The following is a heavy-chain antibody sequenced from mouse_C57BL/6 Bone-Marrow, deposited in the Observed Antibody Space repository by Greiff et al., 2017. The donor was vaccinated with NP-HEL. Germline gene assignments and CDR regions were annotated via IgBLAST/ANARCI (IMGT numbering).Heavy chain of an antibody. Sequence: QVQLQQSGPELVKPGASVKISCKASGYAFSSSWMNWVKQRPGKGLEWIGRIYPGDGDTNYNGKFKGKATLTADKSSSTAYMQLSSLTSEDSAVYVCARQLRRRPPWFADWGQGTLVTVSA. CDR3: ARQLRRRPPWFAD. CDR2: IYPGDGDT. J-gene: IGHJ3*01. V-gene: IGHV1-82*01. CDR1: GYAFSSSW. D-gene: IGHD3-2*02.